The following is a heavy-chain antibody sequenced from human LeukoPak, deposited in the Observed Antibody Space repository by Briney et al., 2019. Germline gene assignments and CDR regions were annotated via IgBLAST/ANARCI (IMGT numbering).Heavy chain of an antibody. V-gene: IGHV1-46*01. CDR1: GYTFTSYY. J-gene: IGHJ4*02. CDR2: INPRGGST. CDR3: AGVGSAAATADY. D-gene: IGHD6-25*01. Sequence: ASVKVSCKASGYTFTSYYMHWMRQAPGQGPEWMGIINPRGGSTDYAQKFQGRITMTSDTSTSTVYMELNSLRSDDTAVYFCAGVGSAAATADYWGQGTLVTVSS.